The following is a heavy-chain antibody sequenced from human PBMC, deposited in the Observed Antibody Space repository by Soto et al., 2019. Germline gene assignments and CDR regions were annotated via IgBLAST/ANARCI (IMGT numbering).Heavy chain of an antibody. CDR1: GYTFTRYN. D-gene: IGHD2-15*01. CDR3: ARVRGGGSEYFFDY. V-gene: IGHV1-46*01. Sequence: ASVKVSCKASGYTFTRYNVHWVRQAPGQCLEWMAIINPSGGNTYYVQKFEGRVTLTTDTSTSTVYMELSSLRSDDTAVYYCARVRGGGSEYFFDYWGQGTLVTVSS. CDR2: INPSGGNT. J-gene: IGHJ4*02.